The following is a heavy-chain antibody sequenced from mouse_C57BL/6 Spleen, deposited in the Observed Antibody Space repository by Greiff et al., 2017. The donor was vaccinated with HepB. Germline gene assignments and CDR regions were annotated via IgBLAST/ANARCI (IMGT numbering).Heavy chain of an antibody. CDR1: GFTFSSYA. V-gene: IGHV5-4*01. CDR2: ISDGGSYT. CDR3: ARDDLGQGAMDY. J-gene: IGHJ4*01. D-gene: IGHD3-3*01. Sequence: DVKLVESGGGLVKPGGSLKLSCAASGFTFSSYAMSWVRQTPEKRLEWVATISDGGSYTYYPDNVKGRFTISRDNAKNNLYLQMSHLKSEDTAMDYCARDDLGQGAMDYWGQGTSVTVSS.